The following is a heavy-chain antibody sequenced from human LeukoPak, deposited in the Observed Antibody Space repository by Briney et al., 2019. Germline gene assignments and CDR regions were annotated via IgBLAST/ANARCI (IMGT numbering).Heavy chain of an antibody. CDR1: GFRFGRDW. CDR2: VKQDGTEK. D-gene: IGHD2-2*01. J-gene: IGHJ1*01. CDR3: ATLDSTKSVL. V-gene: IGHV3-7*01. Sequence: GGSLRLSCVASGFRFGRDWISWVRQAPGKGLEWVACVKQDGTEKNYVVSVWGRFTVSVDNGKNSLYLQINSLRAEDTAKYYCATLDSTKSVLWGRGTAVIVSS.